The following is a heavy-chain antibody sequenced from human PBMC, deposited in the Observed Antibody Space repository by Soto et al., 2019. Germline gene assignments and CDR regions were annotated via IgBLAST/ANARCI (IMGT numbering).Heavy chain of an antibody. CDR3: AREKSIAARPGLDY. J-gene: IGHJ4*02. CDR2: IWYDGSNK. V-gene: IGHV3-33*01. CDR1: GFTFGSYG. D-gene: IGHD6-6*01. Sequence: QVQLVESGGGVVQPGRSLRLSCAASGFTFGSYGMHWVRQAPGKGLEWVAVIWYDGSNKYYADSVKGRFTISRDNSKNTLYLQMNSLRAEDTAVYYCAREKSIAARPGLDYWGQGTLVTVSS.